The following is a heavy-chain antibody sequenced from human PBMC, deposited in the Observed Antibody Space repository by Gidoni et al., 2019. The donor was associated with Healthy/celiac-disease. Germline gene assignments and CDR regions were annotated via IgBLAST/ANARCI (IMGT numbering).Heavy chain of an antibody. J-gene: IGHJ4*02. CDR1: GASISSSGYY. Sequence: QLQLQQSRQGLVKPSETMSPTCTVSGASISSSGYYLGWIRQPPGKGLEWIGSIYYSGRTYYHPSLKSRVTISVDTSKNQFSLELSSVTAADTAVYYCARQILEFDYWGQGALVTVSS. V-gene: IGHV4-39*01. CDR3: ARQILEFDY. CDR2: IYYSGRT. D-gene: IGHD1-1*01.